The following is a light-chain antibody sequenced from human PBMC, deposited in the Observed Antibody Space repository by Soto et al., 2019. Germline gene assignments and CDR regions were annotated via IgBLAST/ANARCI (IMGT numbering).Light chain of an antibody. J-gene: IGKJ1*01. CDR3: QQYHTSPWT. CDR1: QRISYW. V-gene: IGKV1-5*03. CDR2: EAS. Sequence: DIQMTQSPSTLSASVGDSVTITCRASQRISYWLAWFQQKPGKAPKLLITEASNLEAGVPSTFSGSGYGTEFTLTISSLHPDDFASYTFQQYHTSPWTFGQGTKVEIK.